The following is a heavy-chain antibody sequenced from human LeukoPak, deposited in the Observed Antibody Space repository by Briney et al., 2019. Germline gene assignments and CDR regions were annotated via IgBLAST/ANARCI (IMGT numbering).Heavy chain of an antibody. D-gene: IGHD3-10*01. CDR3: ARGRFGEWDNWFDP. Sequence: ASVNVSCKASGYTFTGYYIHWVRQAPSQGLEWMGWMKPNSGGTNYAQKFQGRATMTRDTSISTAYMELSRLTSDDTAVYFCARGRFGEWDNWFDPWGQGTLVTVSS. J-gene: IGHJ5*02. CDR2: MKPNSGGT. CDR1: GYTFTGYY. V-gene: IGHV1-2*02.